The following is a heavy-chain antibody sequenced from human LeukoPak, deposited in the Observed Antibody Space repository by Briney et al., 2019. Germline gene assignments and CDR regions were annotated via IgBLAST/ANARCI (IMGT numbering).Heavy chain of an antibody. J-gene: IGHJ4*02. D-gene: IGHD3-16*02. CDR2: IKQDGSEK. V-gene: IGHV3-7*03. Sequence: GGSLRLSCAASGFTFSSYWMSWVRQAPGRGLEWVANIKQDGSEKYYVDSVKGRFTISRDNAKNSLYLQMNSLRAEDTALYYCAKDMRLRLGELTFEQDYWGQGTLVTVSS. CDR1: GFTFSSYW. CDR3: AKDMRLRLGELTFEQDY.